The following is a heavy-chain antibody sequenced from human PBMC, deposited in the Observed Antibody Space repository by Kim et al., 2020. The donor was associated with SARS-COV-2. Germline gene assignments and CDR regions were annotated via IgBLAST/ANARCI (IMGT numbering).Heavy chain of an antibody. CDR3: ASSLAYYDILTGYYKSRGWFDP. J-gene: IGHJ5*02. D-gene: IGHD3-9*01. CDR1: GGSISSSSYY. V-gene: IGHV4-39*07. Sequence: SETLSLTCTVSGGSISSSSYYWGWIRQPPGKGLEWIGSIYYSGSTYYNPSLKSRVTISVDTSKNQFSLKLSSVTAADTAVYYCASSLAYYDILTGYYKSRGWFDPWGQGTLVTVSS. CDR2: IYYSGST.